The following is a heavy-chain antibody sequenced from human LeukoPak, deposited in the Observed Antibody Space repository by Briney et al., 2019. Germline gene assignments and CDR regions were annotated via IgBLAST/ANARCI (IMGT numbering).Heavy chain of an antibody. CDR3: ARGWGYFDY. CDR1: GGSISSYY. D-gene: IGHD7-27*01. J-gene: IGHJ4*02. CDR2: VYYSGST. Sequence: SETLSLTCTVSGGSISSYYWSWIRQPPGKGLEWIGYVYYSGSTNYNPSLKSRVTISVDTSKNQFSLKLSSVTAADTAVYYCARGWGYFDYWGQGTLVTVSS. V-gene: IGHV4-59*01.